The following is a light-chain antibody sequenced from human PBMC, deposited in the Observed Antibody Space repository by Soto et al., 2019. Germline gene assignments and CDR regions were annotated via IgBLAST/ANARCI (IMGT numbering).Light chain of an antibody. CDR2: GAS. Sequence: EMVTTQSPATLSVSPGERPTIPCSASQSVDINLAWYQKKAGQAPRLLIYGASTRATGIPGRFSGSGSGTDFTLTISRLEPEDFAVYHCQQYGSSPLITFGQGTRLEIK. CDR1: QSVDIN. CDR3: QQYGSSPLIT. J-gene: IGKJ5*01. V-gene: IGKV3-20*01.